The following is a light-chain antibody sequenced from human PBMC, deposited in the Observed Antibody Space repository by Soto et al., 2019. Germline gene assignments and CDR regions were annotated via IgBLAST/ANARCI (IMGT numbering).Light chain of an antibody. J-gene: IGKJ5*01. CDR3: QKYGSSPIN. V-gene: IGKV3-20*01. CDR2: GAS. CDR1: QSVSTNY. Sequence: EIVLTQSPVTLSLSPGEIATLSCSASQSVSTNYLAWYQQKPGQAPRLLINGASSRATGVPDRFSGSGSGTDFTLTVSRLEPEDFAVYYCQKYGSSPINFGRGTRLEIK.